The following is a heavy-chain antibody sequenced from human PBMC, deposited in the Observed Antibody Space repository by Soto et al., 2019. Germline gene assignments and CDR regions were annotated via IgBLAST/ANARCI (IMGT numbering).Heavy chain of an antibody. Sequence: SETLSLTCAVSGGSISSSNWWSWVRQPPGKGLEWIGEIYHSGSTNYNPSLKSRVTISVDKSKNQFSLKLSSVTAADTAVYYCAREPSVGATIQDYFDYWGQGTLVTVSS. CDR3: AREPSVGATIQDYFDY. V-gene: IGHV4-4*02. D-gene: IGHD1-26*01. CDR2: IYHSGST. CDR1: GGSISSSNW. J-gene: IGHJ4*02.